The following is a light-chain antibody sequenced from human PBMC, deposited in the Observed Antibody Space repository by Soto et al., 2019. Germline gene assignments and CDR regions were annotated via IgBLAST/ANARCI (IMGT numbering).Light chain of an antibody. CDR2: DAY. J-gene: IGKJ5*01. CDR1: QSFRGL. Sequence: EVVLTQSPVTLSLSPGERATLSCRASQSFRGLLAWYQQKPGQAPRLLIYDAYNRATGIPPRFSGSGSGTDFTFTISSLEPEDSAVYYCRQRHMWPITFGQGTRLEIK. CDR3: RQRHMWPIT. V-gene: IGKV3-11*01.